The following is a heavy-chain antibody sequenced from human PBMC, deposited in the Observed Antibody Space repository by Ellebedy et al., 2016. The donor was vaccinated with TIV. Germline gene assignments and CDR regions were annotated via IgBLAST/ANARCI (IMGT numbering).Heavy chain of an antibody. D-gene: IGHD1/OR15-1a*01. V-gene: IGHV3-30*03. CDR3: ARDRPITGRTSWCFDY. CDR1: GFTFSDFG. Sequence: PGGSLRLSCAASGFTFSDFGIHWVRQAPGKGLEWVTVISDDGNYKYYAKSVKGRFTISRDSSKNTVYLQMNSLTAEDAAVYYCARDRPITGRTSWCFDYWGQGALVTVSA. CDR2: ISDDGNYK. J-gene: IGHJ4*02.